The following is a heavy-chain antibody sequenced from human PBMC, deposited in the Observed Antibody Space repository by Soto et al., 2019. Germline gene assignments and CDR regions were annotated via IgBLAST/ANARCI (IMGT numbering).Heavy chain of an antibody. Sequence: QVQLVQSGAEVKKPGASVKVSCKASGYTFTSYGISWVRQAPGQGLEWMGWINPYNGNTNYAQKLQGRVTMTTDTSANTASMALRSLRSDDTAVYYCARDWFGIDDWGQGTLVTVSS. CDR3: ARDWFGIDD. CDR2: INPYNGNT. D-gene: IGHD3-16*01. CDR1: GYTFTSYG. J-gene: IGHJ4*02. V-gene: IGHV1-18*01.